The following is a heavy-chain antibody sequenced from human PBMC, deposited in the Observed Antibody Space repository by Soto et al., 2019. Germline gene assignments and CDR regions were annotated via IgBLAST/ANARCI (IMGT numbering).Heavy chain of an antibody. D-gene: IGHD3-10*01. CDR2: ISDDGSNK. V-gene: IGHV3-30-3*01. CDR3: ARCRVGESIYYCYGMDV. J-gene: IGHJ6*02. CDR1: GFTFSSYA. Sequence: QVPLVESGGGVVQPGRSLRLSCAASGFTFSSYAMHWVRQAPGKGLEWVAVISDDGSNKYYADSVKGRFTISRDNSKNTRYLQMNSLRAEDIAVYYCARCRVGESIYYCYGMDVWGQGTTVTGSS.